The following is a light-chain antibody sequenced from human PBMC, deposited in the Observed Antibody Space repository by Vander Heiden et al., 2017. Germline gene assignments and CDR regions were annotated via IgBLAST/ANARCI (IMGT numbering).Light chain of an antibody. J-gene: IGLJ3*02. Sequence: QSALTQPASVSGSPGPSITISCTGTSPAVGGYNYVSWYQQNPANAPILMFYDVSKRPAGVSSRFSASKAGTTASPTISGLQAEDDADYYCTSYTSSSTGVFGGGTKLTVL. CDR1: SPAVGGYNY. CDR3: TSYTSSSTGV. CDR2: DVS. V-gene: IGLV2-14*01.